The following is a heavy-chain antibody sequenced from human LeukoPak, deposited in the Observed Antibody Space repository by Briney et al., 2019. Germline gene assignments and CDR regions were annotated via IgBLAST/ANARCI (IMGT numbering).Heavy chain of an antibody. V-gene: IGHV4-34*01. CDR2: INHGGST. D-gene: IGHD3-9*01. Sequence: ASETLSLTCAVYGGSFSGYYWSWRRQPPGKGLDCVEEINHGGSTNYNPSLKSRVTISVDTSKNQFSLKLSSVTAEDTAVYYCARAFRQRYFDWLRVGYFDYWGQGTLVTVSS. J-gene: IGHJ4*02. CDR3: ARAFRQRYFDWLRVGYFDY. CDR1: GGSFSGYY.